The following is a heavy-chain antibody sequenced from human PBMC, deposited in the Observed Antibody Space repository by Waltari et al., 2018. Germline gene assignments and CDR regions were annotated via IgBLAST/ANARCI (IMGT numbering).Heavy chain of an antibody. CDR1: GYTFTSYD. CDR2: RKHNSGNT. D-gene: IGHD3-10*01. CDR3: ARGPPPGAYYYYMDV. Sequence: QVQLVQSGAEVKKPGASVKVSCKASGYTFTSYDINWVRQATGQGLGWMGGRKHNSGNTGYAQKFQGRVTMTRNTSISTAYMELSSLRSEDTAVYYCARGPPPGAYYYYMDVWGKGTTVTVSS. V-gene: IGHV1-8*01. J-gene: IGHJ6*03.